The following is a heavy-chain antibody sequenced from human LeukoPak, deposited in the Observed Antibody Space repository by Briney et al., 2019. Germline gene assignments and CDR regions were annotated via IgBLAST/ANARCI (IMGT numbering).Heavy chain of an antibody. CDR3: ARGPPSDCSSSSCSNSGVDY. Sequence: SETLSLTCTVSGGSISSGGYYWSWIRQHPGKGLEWIGYIYYSGSTYYNPSLKSRVTISVDTSKNQFSRKLSSVTAADTAVYYCARGPPSDCSSSSCSNSGVDYWGQGTLVTVSS. J-gene: IGHJ4*02. CDR1: GGSISSGGYY. V-gene: IGHV4-31*03. CDR2: IYYSGST. D-gene: IGHD2-2*01.